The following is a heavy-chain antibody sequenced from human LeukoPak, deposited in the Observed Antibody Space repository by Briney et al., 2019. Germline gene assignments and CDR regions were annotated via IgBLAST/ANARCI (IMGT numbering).Heavy chain of an antibody. CDR1: GFTFSDYY. Sequence: GGSLRLSCAASGFTFSDYYMSWIRQAPGKGLEWVSYISSSGSTIYYADSVKGRFTISRDNAKNSLYLQMNSLRAEDTAVYYCARDRRHYYYYMDVWGKGTTVTVSS. V-gene: IGHV3-11*01. CDR2: ISSSGSTI. J-gene: IGHJ6*03. CDR3: ARDRRHYYYYMDV.